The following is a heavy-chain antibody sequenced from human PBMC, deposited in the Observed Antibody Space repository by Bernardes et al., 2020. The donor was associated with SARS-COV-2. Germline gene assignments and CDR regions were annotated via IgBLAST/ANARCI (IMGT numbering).Heavy chain of an antibody. CDR3: ARDGPSGYYPYFDY. V-gene: IGHV1-69*13. D-gene: IGHD3-22*01. CDR1: GGTFSSYA. J-gene: IGHJ4*02. CDR2: IIPIFGTA. Sequence: SVKVSCKASGGTFSSYAISWVRQAPGQGLEWMGGIIPIFGTANYAQKFQGRVTITADESTSTAYMELSSLRSEDTAVYYCARDGPSGYYPYFDYWGQGTLVTVSS.